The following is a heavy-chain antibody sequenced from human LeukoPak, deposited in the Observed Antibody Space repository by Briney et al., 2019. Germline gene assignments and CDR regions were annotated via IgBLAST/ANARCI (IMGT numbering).Heavy chain of an antibody. CDR1: GGSISSYY. D-gene: IGHD2-2*01. CDR2: INHSGST. Sequence: PSEALSLTCTVSGGSISSYYWSWIRQPPGKGLEWIGEINHSGSTNYNPSLKSRVTISVDTSKNQFSLKLSSVTAADTAVYYCAREDCSSTSCLFDYWGQGALVTVSS. V-gene: IGHV4-34*01. CDR3: AREDCSSTSCLFDY. J-gene: IGHJ4*02.